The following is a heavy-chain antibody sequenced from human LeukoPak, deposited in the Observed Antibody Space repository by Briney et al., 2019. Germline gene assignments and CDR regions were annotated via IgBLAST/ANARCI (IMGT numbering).Heavy chain of an antibody. V-gene: IGHV3-7*01. CDR1: GFTFSNYW. Sequence: GGSLRLSCAASGFTFSNYWMSWVRQAPGKGLEWVAHIKQDGSEKYYVDSVKGRFTISRDNAKNSLYLQMNSLRAEDTAVYYCARKYCSGGSCYLLDYWGQGTLVTVSS. CDR3: ARKYCSGGSCYLLDY. D-gene: IGHD2-15*01. J-gene: IGHJ4*02. CDR2: IKQDGSEK.